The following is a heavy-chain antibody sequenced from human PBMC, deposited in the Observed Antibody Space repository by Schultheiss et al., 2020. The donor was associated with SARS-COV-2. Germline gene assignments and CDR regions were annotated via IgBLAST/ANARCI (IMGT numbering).Heavy chain of an antibody. D-gene: IGHD3-3*01. CDR3: ARGHDFWIEVGPGTQTNGMDV. CDR2: IWYDGSNK. CDR1: GFTFSSYG. V-gene: IGHV3-33*01. Sequence: GGSLRLSCAASGFTFSSYGMHWVRQAPGKGLEWVAVIWYDGSNKYYADSVKGRFTISRDNSKNTLYLQMNSLRAEDTAVYYCARGHDFWIEVGPGTQTNGMDVWGQGTTVTVSS. J-gene: IGHJ6*02.